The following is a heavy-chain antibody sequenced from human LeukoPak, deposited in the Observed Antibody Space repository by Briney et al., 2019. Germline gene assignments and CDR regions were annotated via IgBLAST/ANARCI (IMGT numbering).Heavy chain of an antibody. CDR3: ARDARTVGITMIVVGFDY. D-gene: IGHD3-22*01. CDR2: ISYDGSNK. V-gene: IGHV3-30*19. J-gene: IGHJ4*02. CDR1: GFSFSSYG. Sequence: PGGSLRLSCEASGFSFSSYGMHWVRQVPGKGLEWVAGISYDGSNKYYADSVKGRFTISRDNSKNTLYLQMNSLRSEDTAVYYCARDARTVGITMIVVGFDYWGQGTLVTVSS.